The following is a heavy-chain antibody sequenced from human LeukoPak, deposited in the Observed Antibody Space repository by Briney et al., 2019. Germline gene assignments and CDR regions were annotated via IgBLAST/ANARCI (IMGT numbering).Heavy chain of an antibody. CDR2: ISTSSSYI. V-gene: IGHV3-21*01. J-gene: IGHJ4*02. D-gene: IGHD2-2*01. CDR1: GFTFSSYS. Sequence: GGSLRLSCAASGFTFSSYSMNWVCQAPGRGLEWVSSISTSSSYIYYADSVKGRFTISRDNAKNPLYLQMNSLRAEDSAVYYCARVSGFCSSTSCYPPDYWGQGTLVTVSS. CDR3: ARVSGFCSSTSCYPPDY.